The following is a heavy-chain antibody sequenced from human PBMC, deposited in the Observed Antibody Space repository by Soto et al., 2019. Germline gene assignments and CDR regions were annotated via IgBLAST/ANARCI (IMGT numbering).Heavy chain of an antibody. Sequence: PSETLSLTCTVSGGSISSGDYYWSWIRQPPGKGLEWIGYIYYSGSTYYNPSLKSRVTISVDTSKNQFSLKLSSVTAADTAVYYCARDRNYYGSGSYYKVPYYYGMDVWGQGTTVTVSS. CDR2: IYYSGST. CDR1: GGSISSGDYY. CDR3: ARDRNYYGSGSYYKVPYYYGMDV. D-gene: IGHD3-10*01. V-gene: IGHV4-30-4*01. J-gene: IGHJ6*02.